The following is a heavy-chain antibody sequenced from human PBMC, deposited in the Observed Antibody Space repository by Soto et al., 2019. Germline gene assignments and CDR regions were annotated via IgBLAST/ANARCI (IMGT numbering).Heavy chain of an antibody. D-gene: IGHD3-10*01. J-gene: IGHJ6*04. CDR2: ISYDGSNK. CDR1: GFTFSSYG. CDR3: AKGITMVRGVIPGNYYYYGMDV. Sequence: PGESLKISCAASGFTFSSYGMHWVRQAPGKGLEWVAVISYDGSNKYYADSVKGRFTISRDNSKNTLYLQMNSLRAEDTAVYYCAKGITMVRGVIPGNYYYYGMDVWGKGTTVTVSS. V-gene: IGHV3-30*18.